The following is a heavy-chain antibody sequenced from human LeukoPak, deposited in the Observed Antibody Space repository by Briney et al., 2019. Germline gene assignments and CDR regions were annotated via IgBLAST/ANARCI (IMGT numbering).Heavy chain of an antibody. CDR2: INPNSGGT. D-gene: IGHD5-24*01. CDR3: ARDNLRGQVATINYYYMDV. Sequence: GAPVKVSCKASGYTFTGYYMHWVRQAPGQGLEWMGWINPNSGGTNYAQKFQGRVTMTRDTSISTAYMELSRLRSDDTAVYYCARDNLRGQVATINYYYMDVWGKGTTVTISS. J-gene: IGHJ6*03. V-gene: IGHV1-2*02. CDR1: GYTFTGYY.